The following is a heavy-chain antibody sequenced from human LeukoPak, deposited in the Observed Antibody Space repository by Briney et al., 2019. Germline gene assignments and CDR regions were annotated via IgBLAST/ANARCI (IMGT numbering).Heavy chain of an antibody. CDR3: AKSFIHYDILTGYYSGGLDY. CDR1: GFTFSSYA. V-gene: IGHV3-23*01. CDR2: ISGSGGST. Sequence: GGSLRLSCAASGFTFSSYAMSWVRQAPGKGLEWVSAISGSGGSTYYADSVKGRFTISRDNSKNTLYLQMNSLRAEDTAVYYCAKSFIHYDILTGYYSGGLDYWGQGTLVTVSS. J-gene: IGHJ4*02. D-gene: IGHD3-9*01.